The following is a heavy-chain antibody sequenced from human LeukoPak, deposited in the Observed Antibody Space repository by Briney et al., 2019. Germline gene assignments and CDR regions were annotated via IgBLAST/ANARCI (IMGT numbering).Heavy chain of an antibody. D-gene: IGHD2-15*01. CDR1: GYTFTSYG. CDR2: ISAYNGNT. J-gene: IGHJ5*02. V-gene: IGHV1-18*01. Sequence: ASVKVSCKASGYTFTSYGISWVRQAPGRGLEWMGWISAYNGNTNYAEKLQDRVTMTTDTPTSTAYMELRGLRSDDTAVYYCARSGTGYCSGGSCYKNWVDPWGQGTPVTVSS. CDR3: ARSGTGYCSGGSCYKNWVDP.